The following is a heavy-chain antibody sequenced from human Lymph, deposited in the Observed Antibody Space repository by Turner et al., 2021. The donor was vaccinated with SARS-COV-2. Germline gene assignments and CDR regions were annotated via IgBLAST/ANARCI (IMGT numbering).Heavy chain of an antibody. J-gene: IGHJ6*02. D-gene: IGHD2-15*01. CDR1: GFTFSSYS. V-gene: IGHV3-48*02. CDR2: IRISSSTI. Sequence: EVQLMESGGGLVQPGGSLRLSCAASGFTFSSYSMNWVRQAPGKGLEWVSYIRISSSTIYYADSVKDRFTISRDNAKNSLYLQMNSLRDEDTAVYYCARDRGGYGAYYYGMDVWGQGTTVTVSS. CDR3: ARDRGGYGAYYYGMDV.